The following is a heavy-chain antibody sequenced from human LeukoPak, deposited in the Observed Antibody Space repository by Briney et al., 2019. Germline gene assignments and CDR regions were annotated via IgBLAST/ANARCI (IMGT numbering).Heavy chain of an antibody. CDR3: ALSSGAYDSAGYFDY. CDR1: GYSFANYW. Sequence: GESLKISCKGSGYSFANYWIGWVRQMPGKGLEWMGIIYPNASDTIYSPSFRGQVTISADKSIATAYLRRNSLKASDTAMYYCALSSGAYDSAGYFDYWGQGTLVTVSS. D-gene: IGHD3-22*01. V-gene: IGHV5-51*01. CDR2: IYPNASDT. J-gene: IGHJ4*02.